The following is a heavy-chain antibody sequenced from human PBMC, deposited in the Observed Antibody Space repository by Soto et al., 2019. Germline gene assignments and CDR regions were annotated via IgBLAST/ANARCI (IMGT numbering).Heavy chain of an antibody. CDR2: INHSGST. CDR3: ARGIPLNLLTIFGVGGSPGGGWFGP. V-gene: IGHV4-34*01. CDR1: GGSFSGYY. D-gene: IGHD3-3*01. Sequence: PSETLSLTCAVYGGSFSGYYWSWIRQPPGKGLEWPGEINHSGSTNYNPSLKSRVTISVDTSKNQFSLRLSSVTAADRAVYYCARGIPLNLLTIFGVGGSPGGGWFGPWGQGTLVTVSS. J-gene: IGHJ5*02.